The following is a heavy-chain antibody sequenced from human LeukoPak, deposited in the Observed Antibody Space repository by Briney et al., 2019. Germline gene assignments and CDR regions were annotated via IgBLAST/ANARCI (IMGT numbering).Heavy chain of an antibody. Sequence: ASVKVSCMASGYTFTSYGLNWVRQAPGQGLEWMGWINPNSGGTNYAQKFQGRVTMTRDTSISTAYMELSRLRSDDTAVYYCARDRVYYYGSGSHFDYWGQGTLVTVSS. V-gene: IGHV1-2*02. CDR2: INPNSGGT. CDR3: ARDRVYYYGSGSHFDY. J-gene: IGHJ4*02. CDR1: GYTFTSYG. D-gene: IGHD3-10*01.